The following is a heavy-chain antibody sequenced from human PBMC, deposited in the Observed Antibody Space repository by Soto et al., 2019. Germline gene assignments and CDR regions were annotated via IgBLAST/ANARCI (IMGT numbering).Heavy chain of an antibody. CDR1: GFTFSDFS. J-gene: IGHJ6*03. CDR2: ISPSGGDT. V-gene: IGHV3-23*01. Sequence: EVHLLESGGGLVQPGGSLRLSCAASGFTFSDFSMSWVRQAPGKGLEWISAISPSGGDTYNADSVKGRFTVSRDNSKDTLYLQMSSLRAEDTAVYYCAKRDGAHFYFYYMDVWGKGTTVTVSS. D-gene: IGHD3-3*02. CDR3: AKRDGAHFYFYYMDV.